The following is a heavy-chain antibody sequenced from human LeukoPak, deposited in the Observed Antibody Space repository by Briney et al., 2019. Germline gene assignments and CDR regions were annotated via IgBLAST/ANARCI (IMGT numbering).Heavy chain of an antibody. CDR3: ARDPSSCYYGMDV. CDR2: IHYSGST. V-gene: IGHV4-59*01. D-gene: IGHD6-6*01. Sequence: PSETLSLTCTVSGGSISSYYWSWIRQPPGKGLEWIGYIHYSGSTNYNSSLKSRVTISVDTSKNQFSLKLSSVTAADTAVYFCARDPSSCYYGMDVWGQGTTVTVSS. CDR1: GGSISSYY. J-gene: IGHJ6*02.